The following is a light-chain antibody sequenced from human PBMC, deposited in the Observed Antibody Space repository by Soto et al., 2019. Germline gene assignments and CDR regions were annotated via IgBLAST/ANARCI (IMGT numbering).Light chain of an antibody. Sequence: DIVMTQSPLSLPVTPGEPASISCRSSQSLRHPNGYYSLDWYLQKPGQSPQVLIYLGSNRASGVPDRVSGSGSGTVFTLKISRVEAEDVGVYYCIQTLQAPYSFGQGTKLEIK. CDR1: QSLRHPNGYYS. V-gene: IGKV2-28*01. J-gene: IGKJ2*01. CDR2: LGS. CDR3: IQTLQAPYS.